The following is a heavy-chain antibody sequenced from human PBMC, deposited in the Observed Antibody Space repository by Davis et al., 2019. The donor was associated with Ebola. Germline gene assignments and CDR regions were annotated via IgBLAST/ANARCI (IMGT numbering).Heavy chain of an antibody. Sequence: SETLSLTCTVSGVSISGYYWSWIRQPPGKGLEWIGYIYYSGSTNYNPSLKSRVTISVDTSKNQFSLKLSSVTAADTAVYYCARRYGGRYWGQGTLVTVSS. J-gene: IGHJ4*02. D-gene: IGHD4-23*01. CDR1: GVSISGYY. CDR2: IYYSGST. V-gene: IGHV4-59*08. CDR3: ARRYGGRY.